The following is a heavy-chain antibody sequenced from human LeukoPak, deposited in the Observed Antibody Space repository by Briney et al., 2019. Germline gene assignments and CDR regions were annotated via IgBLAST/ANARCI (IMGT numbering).Heavy chain of an antibody. CDR2: INPNSGGT. J-gene: IGHJ4*02. V-gene: IGHV1-2*02. Sequence: ASVKVSCKASGYTFTGYYMHWVRQAPGQGLEWMGWINPNSGGTNYAQKFQGGVTMTRDTSISTAYMELSRLRSDDTAVYYCARDGPLVGTTAPDYWGQGTLVTVSS. CDR1: GYTFTGYY. CDR3: ARDGPLVGTTAPDY. D-gene: IGHD1-26*01.